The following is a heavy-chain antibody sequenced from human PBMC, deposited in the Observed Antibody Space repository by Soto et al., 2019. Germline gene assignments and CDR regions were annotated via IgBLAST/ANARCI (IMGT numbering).Heavy chain of an antibody. J-gene: IGHJ4*02. Sequence: GGSLRLSCAASGFTFSSYAMSWVRQSPGKGLEWVSNFGGTSGDNTYYADSVKGRFTISRDTSKNTLYLQMNSLRVEDTAVYYCAIRGREHNWGQGTVVTVSS. D-gene: IGHD3-10*01. CDR1: GFTFSSYA. CDR3: AIRGREHN. CDR2: FGGTSGDNT. V-gene: IGHV3-23*01.